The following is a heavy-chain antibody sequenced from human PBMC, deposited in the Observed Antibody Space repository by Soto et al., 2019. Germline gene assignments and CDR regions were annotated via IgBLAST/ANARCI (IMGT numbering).Heavy chain of an antibody. Sequence: EVHLLESGGGLAQPGGSLRLSCAASGFTFSSYAMSWVRQAPGKGLEWVSTIDTSGTNTYFADSVKGRFTISRDNSKSTRYLHMSSLRAEDTAVYYCAKDLTGGGAFDTWGQGTMVTVSS. J-gene: IGHJ3*02. D-gene: IGHD3-10*01. CDR1: GFTFSSYA. V-gene: IGHV3-23*01. CDR2: IDTSGTNT. CDR3: AKDLTGGGAFDT.